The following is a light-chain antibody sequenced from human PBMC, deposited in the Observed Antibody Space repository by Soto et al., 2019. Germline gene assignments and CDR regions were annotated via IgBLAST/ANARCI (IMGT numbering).Light chain of an antibody. V-gene: IGKV1-5*01. J-gene: IGKJ4*01. CDR3: QQDINLPLT. CDR2: NAF. CDR1: QSISRG. Sequence: DIQMTQSPSTLSASVGDRVTITCRASQSISRGLAWYQHKPGKAPKLLIYNAFTSESGVPSRFSGSGSGTEFTLTISSLQPDDCATYYFQQDINLPLTFGGGTSVEI.